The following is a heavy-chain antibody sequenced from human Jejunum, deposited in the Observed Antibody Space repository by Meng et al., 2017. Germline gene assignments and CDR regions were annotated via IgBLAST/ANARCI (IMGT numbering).Heavy chain of an antibody. CDR1: GASISRTNW. V-gene: IGHV4-4*02. CDR3: ARAYCTDVSCHDFFDS. CDR2: IDPSEST. Sequence: QRQLQGSVPGLVKPSGTLSLTCAVSGASISRTNWWSWVRQPPGKGLEWIGKIDPSESTHYNPSLKGRVTISADRSKNQFSLRLTSVTAADTAIYYCARAYCTDVSCHDFFDSWGQGTLVTVSS. J-gene: IGHJ4*02. D-gene: IGHD2-8*01.